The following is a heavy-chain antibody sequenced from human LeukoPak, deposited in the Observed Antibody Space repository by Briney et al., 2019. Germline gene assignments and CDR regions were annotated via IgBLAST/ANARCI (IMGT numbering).Heavy chain of an antibody. V-gene: IGHV1-46*01. J-gene: IGHJ5*02. D-gene: IGHD2-2*01. CDR1: GYTFTGYY. CDR3: ASSSTSDNWFDP. Sequence: GASVKVSCKASGYTFTGYYMHWVRQAPGQGLEWMGIINPSGGSTSYAQKFQGRVTMTRDTSTSTVYMELSSLRSEDTAVYYCASSSTSDNWFDPWGQGTLVTVSS. CDR2: INPSGGST.